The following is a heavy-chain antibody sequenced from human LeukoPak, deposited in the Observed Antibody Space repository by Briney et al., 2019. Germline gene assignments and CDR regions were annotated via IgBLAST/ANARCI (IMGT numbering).Heavy chain of an antibody. CDR3: ARENYSNSGDY. D-gene: IGHD6-13*01. Sequence: ASVKVSCKASGYTFISYGISWVRQAPGQGLEWMGWISAYNGNTNYAQKFEGRVTMTTDTSTSTAYMELGSLRADDTAVYYCARENYSNSGDYWGQGTLVTVSS. J-gene: IGHJ4*02. CDR1: GYTFISYG. V-gene: IGHV1-18*01. CDR2: ISAYNGNT.